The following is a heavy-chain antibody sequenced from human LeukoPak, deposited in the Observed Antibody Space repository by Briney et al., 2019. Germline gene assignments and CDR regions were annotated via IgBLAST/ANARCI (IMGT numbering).Heavy chain of an antibody. Sequence: PSETLSLTCAVYGGSFSGYYWSWIRQPPGKGLEWIGEINHSGSTNYNPSLKSRVTISVDTPKNQFSLKLSSVTAADTAVYYCARKGYYGSGSYYNDDYWGQGTLVTVSS. D-gene: IGHD3-10*01. CDR3: ARKGYYGSGSYYNDDY. V-gene: IGHV4-34*01. J-gene: IGHJ4*02. CDR1: GGSFSGYY. CDR2: INHSGST.